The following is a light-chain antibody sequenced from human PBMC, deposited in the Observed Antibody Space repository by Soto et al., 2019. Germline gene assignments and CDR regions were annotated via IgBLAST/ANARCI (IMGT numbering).Light chain of an antibody. CDR1: SSDVGLYDY. CDR3: SSYGGNSNYV. J-gene: IGLJ1*01. Sequence: QSVLTQPPSASGSPGHSVTISCTGTSSDVGLYDYVSWYQQHPGKVPKHLIYEVTQRPSGVPDRFSGSKSGNTASLTVSGLQAEDEADYYCSSYGGNSNYVFGTGTKVTVL. CDR2: EVT. V-gene: IGLV2-8*01.